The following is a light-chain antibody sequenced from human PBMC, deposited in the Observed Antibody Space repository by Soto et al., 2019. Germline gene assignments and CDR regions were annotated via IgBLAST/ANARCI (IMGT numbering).Light chain of an antibody. Sequence: EIVLTQSPGTLSLSPGERATLSCRASQSVSSSYLAWYQQRPGQAPRLLIYGASNRATGIPDRFSGSGSATDFTLTISRLEPEVFALFYCQQYGSSPSWTFGQGTKVEIK. J-gene: IGKJ1*01. CDR2: GAS. CDR3: QQYGSSPSWT. V-gene: IGKV3-20*01. CDR1: QSVSSSY.